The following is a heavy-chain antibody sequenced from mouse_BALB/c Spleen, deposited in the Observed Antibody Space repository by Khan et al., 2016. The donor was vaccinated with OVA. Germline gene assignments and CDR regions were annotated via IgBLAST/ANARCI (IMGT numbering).Heavy chain of an antibody. Sequence: EVELVESGGGLVKPGGSLKLSCAASGFAFSSYDMSWVRQTPERRLEWVALISNGGSYSNYPDSVKGRFTISRDNAWNTLYLQVRSLRSEDTALYYCARHGGFNPYFAMEYWGQGTTVTVSA. CDR3: ARHGGFNPYFAMEY. CDR2: ISNGGSYS. V-gene: IGHV5-9*02. J-gene: IGHJ4*01. CDR1: GFAFSSYD.